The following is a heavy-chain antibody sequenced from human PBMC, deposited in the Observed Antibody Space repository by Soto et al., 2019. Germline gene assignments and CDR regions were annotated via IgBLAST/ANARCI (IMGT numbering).Heavy chain of an antibody. Sequence: ASVKVSCKAFGYTFTSYAIHWVRQAPGQRLEWMGWINAGNGNTKYSQKFQGRVTITRDTSASTAYMELSSLKSEDTDVYYCASLGLGDYYYYYMDVWGKGTMVTVSS. J-gene: IGHJ6*03. D-gene: IGHD3-16*01. CDR3: ASLGLGDYYYYYMDV. CDR2: INAGNGNT. CDR1: GYTFTSYA. V-gene: IGHV1-3*01.